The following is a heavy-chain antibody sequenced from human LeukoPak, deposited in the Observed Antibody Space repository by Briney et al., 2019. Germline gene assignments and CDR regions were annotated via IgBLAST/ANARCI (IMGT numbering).Heavy chain of an antibody. V-gene: IGHV1-69*13. CDR2: IIPIFGTA. J-gene: IGHJ1*01. CDR1: GGTFSSYA. CDR3: ARAYCGGDCYSGLQH. Sequence: WASVNVSCMASGGTFSSYAISWVRQAPGQGLEWMGGIIPIFGTANYAQKFQGRVTITADESTSTAYMELSSLRSEDTAVYYCARAYCGGDCYSGLQHWGQGTLVTVSS. D-gene: IGHD2-21*02.